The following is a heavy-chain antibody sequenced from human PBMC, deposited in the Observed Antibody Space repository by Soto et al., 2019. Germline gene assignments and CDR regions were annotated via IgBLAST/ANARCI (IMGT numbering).Heavy chain of an antibody. D-gene: IGHD3-22*01. CDR1: GFTFSSYG. CDR2: ISYDGSNK. V-gene: IGHV3-30*03. Sequence: GGSLRLSCAASGFTFSSYGMHWVLQAPGKGLEWVAVISYDGSNKYYADSVKGRFTISRDNSKNTLYLQMNSLRAEDTAVYYCHYYYDSSGYSGAVDYWGQGTLVTVSS. J-gene: IGHJ4*02. CDR3: HYYYDSSGYSGAVDY.